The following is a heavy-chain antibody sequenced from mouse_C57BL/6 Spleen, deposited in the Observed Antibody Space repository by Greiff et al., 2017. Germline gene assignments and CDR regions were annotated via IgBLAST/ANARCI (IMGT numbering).Heavy chain of an antibody. CDR1: GYTFTSYW. CDR3: ARGGDRTWFAY. D-gene: IGHD3-3*01. V-gene: IGHV1-69*01. CDR2: IDPSDSYT. J-gene: IGHJ3*01. Sequence: QVQLQQPGAELVMPGASVKLSCKASGYTFTSYWMHWVKQRPGQGLEWIGEIDPSDSYTNYNQKFKGKSTLTVDKSSSTAYMQHSSLTSEDSAVYYCARGGDRTWFAYWGQGTLVTVSA.